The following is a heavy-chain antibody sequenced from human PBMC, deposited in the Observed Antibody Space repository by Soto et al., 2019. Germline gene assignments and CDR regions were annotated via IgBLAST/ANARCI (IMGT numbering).Heavy chain of an antibody. V-gene: IGHV3-53*01. CDR1: GFAVSSKY. CDR3: VQTTGWPGFDF. Sequence: EVQLVESGGGWIQPGGSLRLSCAASGFAVSSKYMTWVRQAPGKGLEWVSVIYGGGTTYYADSVRGRFTISRDSSKNTLYLQMNSLSAADTAVYYCVQTTGWPGFDFWGQGTLVTVSS. CDR2: IYGGGTT. J-gene: IGHJ4*02. D-gene: IGHD6-19*01.